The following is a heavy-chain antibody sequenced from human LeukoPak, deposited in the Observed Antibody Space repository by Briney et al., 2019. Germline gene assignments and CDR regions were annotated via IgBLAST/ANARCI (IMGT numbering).Heavy chain of an antibody. Sequence: PGGSLRLSCAASRFTFDDYGMSWVRQAPGKGLEWVSGINWNGGSTGYADSVKGRFTISGDNAKNSLYLQMNSLRAEDTALYYCARDLPYSGSYYYYYYMDVWSKGTTVTVSS. J-gene: IGHJ6*03. V-gene: IGHV3-20*04. CDR1: RFTFDDYG. CDR3: ARDLPYSGSYYYYYYMDV. CDR2: INWNGGST. D-gene: IGHD1-26*01.